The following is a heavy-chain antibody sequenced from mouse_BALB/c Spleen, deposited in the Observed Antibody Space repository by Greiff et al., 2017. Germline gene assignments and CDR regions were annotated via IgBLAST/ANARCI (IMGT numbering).Heavy chain of an antibody. D-gene: IGHD2-14*01. V-gene: IGHV5-9*03. CDR2: ISSGGGNT. Sequence: EVQLVESGGGLVKPGGSLKLSCAASGFTFSSYTISWVRQTPEKRLEWVATISSGGGNTYYPDSVKGRFSISRDNAKNNLYLQMSSLRSEDMALYYCARSYYRYDGYAMDYWGQGTSVTVSS. J-gene: IGHJ4*01. CDR1: GFTFSSYT. CDR3: ARSYYRYDGYAMDY.